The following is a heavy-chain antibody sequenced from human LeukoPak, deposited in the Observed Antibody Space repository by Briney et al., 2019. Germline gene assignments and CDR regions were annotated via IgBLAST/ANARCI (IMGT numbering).Heavy chain of an antibody. Sequence: SETLSLNCAVSSYSISSGYYWGWIRQPPGKGLEWIGSIYHSGSTYYNPSLKSRVTISVDTSKNHFSLKLSSVTAADTAVYYCARDRIYGSGSYFYYGRDVWGKGTTVTVFS. V-gene: IGHV4-38-2*02. J-gene: IGHJ6*04. CDR1: SYSISSGYY. CDR3: ARDRIYGSGSYFYYGRDV. CDR2: IYHSGST. D-gene: IGHD3-10*01.